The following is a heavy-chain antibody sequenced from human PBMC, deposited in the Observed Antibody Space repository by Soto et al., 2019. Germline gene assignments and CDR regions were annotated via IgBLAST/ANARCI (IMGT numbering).Heavy chain of an antibody. CDR1: GYTFTSYD. J-gene: IGHJ6*03. CDR2: MNPNSGNT. CDR3: ARAPPDYDFWSGYKNYYYYYYMDV. V-gene: IGHV1-8*01. D-gene: IGHD3-3*01. Sequence: QVQLVQSGAEVKKPGASVKVSCKASGYTFTSYDINWVRQDTGQGREWMGWMNPNSGNTGYAQKFQGRGTMTRNTSLSKAYMELTSLRSEDTAVHYCARAPPDYDFWSGYKNYYYYYYMDVGGKGTTVTVSS.